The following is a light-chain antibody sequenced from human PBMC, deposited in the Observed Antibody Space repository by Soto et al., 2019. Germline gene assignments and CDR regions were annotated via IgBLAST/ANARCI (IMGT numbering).Light chain of an antibody. Sequence: DIQMTQSPSTLSASVGDRVTITCRASQSISSWLAWYQQKPGKAPKLLIYDAYSLESGVPARFSGSGSGTEFTLTISSLQPDDVATYYCQQYNSMETFGQGTKVEIK. CDR1: QSISSW. CDR3: QQYNSMET. J-gene: IGKJ1*01. CDR2: DAY. V-gene: IGKV1-5*01.